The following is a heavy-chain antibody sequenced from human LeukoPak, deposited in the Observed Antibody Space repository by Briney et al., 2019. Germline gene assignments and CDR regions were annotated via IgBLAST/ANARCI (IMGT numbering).Heavy chain of an antibody. CDR1: GYTFTNYD. D-gene: IGHD4-17*01. J-gene: IGHJ4*02. Sequence: ASVKVSCKASGYTFTNYDINWVRQATGQGLEWMGWMNPNSGNTGYAQNFQGRVTMTSDTSISTAYMQVTSLRSEDTAIYYCARTNGDLDYWGQGTLVTVSS. V-gene: IGHV1-8*01. CDR2: MNPNSGNT. CDR3: ARTNGDLDY.